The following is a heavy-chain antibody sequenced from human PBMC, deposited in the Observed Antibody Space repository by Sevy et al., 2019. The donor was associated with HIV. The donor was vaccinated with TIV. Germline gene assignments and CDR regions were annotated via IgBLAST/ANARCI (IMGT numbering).Heavy chain of an antibody. CDR3: AKDPNVDTAMAYYFDY. J-gene: IGHJ4*02. V-gene: IGHV3-23*01. Sequence: GGSLRLSCAASGFTLSSNAMSWVRQAPGKGLEWVSSISGTGGSTYHADSVRGRFSISRDNSKNTLYLHMNSLRAEDTAVYYCAKDPNVDTAMAYYFDYWGQGTLVTVSS. CDR1: GFTLSSNA. CDR2: ISGTGGST. D-gene: IGHD5-18*01.